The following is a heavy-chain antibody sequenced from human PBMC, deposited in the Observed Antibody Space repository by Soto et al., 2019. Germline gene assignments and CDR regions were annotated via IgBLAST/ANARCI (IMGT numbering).Heavy chain of an antibody. CDR2: IWYDGSNK. V-gene: IGHV3-33*01. J-gene: IGHJ3*02. Sequence: QVQLVESGGGVVQPGRSLRLSCAASGFTFRGYGMHWVRQAPGRGLEWVAVIWYDGSNKYYADSVKGRFITSRDNSNNTLYLQMNSLRAEDTAVYYCARGDCSGTNCYAFDIWGQGTMVTVSS. CDR1: GFTFRGYG. CDR3: ARGDCSGTNCYAFDI. D-gene: IGHD2-2*01.